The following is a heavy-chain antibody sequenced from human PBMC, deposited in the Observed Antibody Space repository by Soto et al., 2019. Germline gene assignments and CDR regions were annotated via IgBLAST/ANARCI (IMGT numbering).Heavy chain of an antibody. CDR1: GFTFSSYG. D-gene: IGHD1-1*01. CDR3: ARDALLSYNWNDGYYFDY. Sequence: PGGSLRLSCAASGFTFSSYGMHWVRQAPGKGLEWVAVIWYDGSNKYYADSVKGRFTISRDNSKNTLYLQMNSLRAEDTAVYYCARDALLSYNWNDGYYFDYWGQGTLVTVSS. CDR2: IWYDGSNK. V-gene: IGHV3-33*01. J-gene: IGHJ4*02.